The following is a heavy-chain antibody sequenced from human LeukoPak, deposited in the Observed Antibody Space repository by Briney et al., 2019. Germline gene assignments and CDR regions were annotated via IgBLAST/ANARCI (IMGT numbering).Heavy chain of an antibody. Sequence: GASVKVSCKASGYTFTSYYMHWVRQAPGQGLEWMGIIKPSGGSTSYAQKFQGRVTMTRDTSTSTVYMELSSLRSEDTAVYYCARDGGYCSSTSCPPNWFDPWGQGTLVTVSS. CDR2: IKPSGGST. CDR1: GYTFTSYY. J-gene: IGHJ5*02. V-gene: IGHV1-46*01. D-gene: IGHD2-2*01. CDR3: ARDGGYCSSTSCPPNWFDP.